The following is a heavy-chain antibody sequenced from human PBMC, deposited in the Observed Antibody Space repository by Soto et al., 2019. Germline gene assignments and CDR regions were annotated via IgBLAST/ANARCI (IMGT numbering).Heavy chain of an antibody. CDR1: GYRFTSYW. CDR3: ARLYGDSDYYYYGMDV. V-gene: IGHV5-51*01. J-gene: IGHJ6*02. CDR2: IYPGDSDT. Sequence: SLKISCKGSGYRFTSYWIGWARQMPGKGLEWMGIIYPGDSDTRYSPSFQGQVTISADKSISTAYLQWSSLTASDTAMYYCARLYGDSDYYYYGMDVWGQGTTVTVSS. D-gene: IGHD4-17*01.